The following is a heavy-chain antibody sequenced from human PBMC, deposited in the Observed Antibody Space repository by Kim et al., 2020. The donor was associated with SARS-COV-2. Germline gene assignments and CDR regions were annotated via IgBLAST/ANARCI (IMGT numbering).Heavy chain of an antibody. Sequence: GGSLRLSCAASGFTFSDYYMTWIRQAPGKGLEWVAYINSGSSSINYADSVNGRFTISKDNTKKSLHLQMNTLTPEDTAVYYCVRDPSTWGQGTRGTVAT. CDR1: GFTFSDYY. CDR3: VRDPST. CDR2: INSGSSSI. J-gene: IGHJ5*02. V-gene: IGHV3-11*01.